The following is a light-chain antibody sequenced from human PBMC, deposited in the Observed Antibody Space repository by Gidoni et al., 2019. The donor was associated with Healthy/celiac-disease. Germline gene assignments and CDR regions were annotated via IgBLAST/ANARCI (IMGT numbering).Light chain of an antibody. CDR2: LGS. CDR1: QSLLHSNGYNY. Sequence: DIVMTQSPLSLPVPPGAPASISCRSSQSLLHSNGYNYLDWYRQKPGQSPQLLIYLGSNRASGVPDRFSGSGSGTDFTLKISRVEAEDVGVYYCMQALQTPRTFGQGTKLEIK. V-gene: IGKV2-28*01. J-gene: IGKJ2*02. CDR3: MQALQTPRT.